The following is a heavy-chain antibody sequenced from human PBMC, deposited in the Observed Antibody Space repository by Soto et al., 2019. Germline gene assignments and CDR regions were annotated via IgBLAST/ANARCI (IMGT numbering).Heavy chain of an antibody. V-gene: IGHV3-9*01. Sequence: GGSLRLSCAVSGFTFDDNAMHWVRQAPEKGLEWVSGINWKSDIGYADSAKGRFTISRDNAENSLYLQMNSLRAEDTALYYCAISQDRGGRTTFIYWGQGTQVTVSS. CDR3: AISQDRGGRTTFIY. J-gene: IGHJ4*02. D-gene: IGHD3-16*01. CDR1: GFTFDDNA. CDR2: INWKSDI.